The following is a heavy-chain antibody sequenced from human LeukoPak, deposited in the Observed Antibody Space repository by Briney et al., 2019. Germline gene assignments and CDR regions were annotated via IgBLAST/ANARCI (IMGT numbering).Heavy chain of an antibody. D-gene: IGHD6-13*01. CDR1: GFTFSGSA. CDR2: IRSKANSYAT. V-gene: IGHV3-73*01. J-gene: IGHJ4*02. Sequence: GGSLKLSCAASGFTFSGSAMHWVRQASGKGLEWVGRIRSKANSYATAYAASVKGRFTISRDDSKNTAYLQMNSLKTEDTAVYYCTRLMVAAAGRWVDYWGRGTLVTVSS. CDR3: TRLMVAAAGRWVDY.